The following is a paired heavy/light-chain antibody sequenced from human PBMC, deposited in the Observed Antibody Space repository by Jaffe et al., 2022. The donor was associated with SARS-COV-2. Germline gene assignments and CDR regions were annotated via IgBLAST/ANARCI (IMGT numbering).Heavy chain of an antibody. CDR2: ITWNSGNI. Sequence: EVKLVESGGGLVQPGGSLTVSCAASGFSFEDYAMHWVRQAPGKGLEWVSGITWNSGNIGYADSVKGRFTISRDNAKNSLYLQMTSLRPEDTALYYCAKDKGRFGELFYSWGQGTLVTVSS. CDR1: GFSFEDYA. D-gene: IGHD3-16*01. CDR3: AKDKGRFGELFYS. J-gene: IGHJ4*02. V-gene: IGHV3-9*01.
Light chain of an antibody. J-gene: IGKJ3*01. CDR3: QQANRFPFT. CDR1: QGISTW. Sequence: DIQMTQSPSSVSASVGDRVTITCRASQGISTWLAWYQQKPGKAPKLLIYAASGLQSGVPSRFSGSGSGTYFTLTISSLQAEDFGTYYCQQANRFPFTFGPGTKVEIK. V-gene: IGKV1-12*01. CDR2: AAS.